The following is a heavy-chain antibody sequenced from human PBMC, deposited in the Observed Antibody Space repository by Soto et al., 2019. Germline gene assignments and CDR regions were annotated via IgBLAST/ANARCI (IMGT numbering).Heavy chain of an antibody. V-gene: IGHV3-33*01. CDR3: ARVDTAMAFDY. CDR2: IWYDGSNK. J-gene: IGHJ4*02. Sequence: QVQLVESGGGVVQPGRSLRLSCAASGFTFSSYGMHWVRQAPGKGLEWVAVIWYDGSNKYYADSVKGRFTISRDNSKNTLYLQMTSLRGEDTAVYYCARVDTAMAFDYWGQGTLVTVSS. D-gene: IGHD5-18*01. CDR1: GFTFSSYG.